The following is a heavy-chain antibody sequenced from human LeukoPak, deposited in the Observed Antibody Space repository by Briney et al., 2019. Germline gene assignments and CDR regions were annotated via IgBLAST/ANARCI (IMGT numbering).Heavy chain of an antibody. J-gene: IGHJ4*02. D-gene: IGHD2-21*02. CDR1: GFTVSSNY. CDR2: IYSGGKT. Sequence: TGGSLRLSCAASGFTVSSNYMSWVRQAPGKGLEWVSVIYSGGKTFYADSVKGRFTISRDNSKNTLYLQMNSLRAEDTAVYYCARGDPGAYWGQGTLVTVSS. V-gene: IGHV3-53*01. CDR3: ARGDPGAY.